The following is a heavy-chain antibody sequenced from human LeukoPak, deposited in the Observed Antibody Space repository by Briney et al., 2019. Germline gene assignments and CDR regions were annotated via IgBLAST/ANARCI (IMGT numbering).Heavy chain of an antibody. Sequence: ASVKVSCKASGYTFTSYGISWVRQAPGQGLEWMGWISAYSGNTNYAQKLQGRVTMTTDTSTSTAYMELRSLRSDDTAVYYCARGMGQPLNYYYYYYMDVWGKGTTVTVSS. D-gene: IGHD3-16*01. CDR2: ISAYSGNT. CDR1: GYTFTSYG. V-gene: IGHV1-18*01. J-gene: IGHJ6*03. CDR3: ARGMGQPLNYYYYYYMDV.